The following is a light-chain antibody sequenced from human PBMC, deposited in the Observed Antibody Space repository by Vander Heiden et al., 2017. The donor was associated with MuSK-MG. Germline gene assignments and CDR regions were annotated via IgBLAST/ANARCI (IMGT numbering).Light chain of an antibody. CDR3: QVWDSVGDHRVV. Sequence: SYVLTQPPPVSVAPGETAKISCGGNNIGGKSVHWYHQKPGQAPVLLIYYNNNRPSGIPERFSGSNSGTTATLTITRVEAGDEADDHCQVWDSVGDHRVVFGGGTKLTVL. CDR2: YNN. CDR1: NIGGKS. J-gene: IGLJ2*01. V-gene: IGLV3-21*04.